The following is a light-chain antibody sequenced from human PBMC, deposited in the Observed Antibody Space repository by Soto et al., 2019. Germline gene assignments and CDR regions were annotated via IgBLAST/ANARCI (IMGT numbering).Light chain of an antibody. V-gene: IGKV3-15*01. CDR3: QQYNTSLYT. J-gene: IGKJ2*01. CDR2: GAS. Sequence: IVMTQSPATLSVSPGERATLSCRASQSVSSNLAWYQQKPGQAPRLLIYGASTRATGIPARFSGSGSGTEFTLTISSLQSEDFALYYCQQYNTSLYTFGLGTKLEIK. CDR1: QSVSSN.